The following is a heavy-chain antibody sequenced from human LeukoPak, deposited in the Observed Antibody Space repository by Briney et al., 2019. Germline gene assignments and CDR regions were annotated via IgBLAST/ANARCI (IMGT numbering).Heavy chain of an antibody. Sequence: PSETLSLTCTVSGGSISIYYWSWIRLPPGKGLEWIGYIYYTGATYYNPSLKSRVTILLDTSKNQFSLKLSSVTAADAAVYYCARAGYSYGTGYYFDYWGQGALVTVSS. J-gene: IGHJ4*02. CDR2: IYYTGAT. V-gene: IGHV4-59*01. CDR1: GGSISIYY. CDR3: ARAGYSYGTGYYFDY. D-gene: IGHD5-18*01.